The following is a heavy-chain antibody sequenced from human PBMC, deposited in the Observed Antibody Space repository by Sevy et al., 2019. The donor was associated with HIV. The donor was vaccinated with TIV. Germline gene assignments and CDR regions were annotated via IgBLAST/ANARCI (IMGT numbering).Heavy chain of an antibody. Sequence: GGSLRLSCAASGFTFDDYTMHWVRQAPGKGLEWVSLISCDGGSTYYADSVKGRFTISRDNSKNSLYLQMNSLRTEDTALYYCAKDIRSSWGIDYWGQGTLVTVSS. CDR1: GFTFDDYT. J-gene: IGHJ4*02. CDR3: AKDIRSSWGIDY. V-gene: IGHV3-43*01. D-gene: IGHD6-13*01. CDR2: ISCDGGST.